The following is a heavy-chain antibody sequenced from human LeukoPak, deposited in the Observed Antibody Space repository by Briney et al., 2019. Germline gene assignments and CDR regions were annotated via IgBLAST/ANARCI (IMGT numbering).Heavy chain of an antibody. CDR1: GYSFTGCY. CDR3: ARGGHQVTMILLDY. V-gene: IGHV1-2*02. D-gene: IGHD3-22*01. CDR2: INPNSGGT. Sequence: VASVKVSCKGSGYSFTGCYMHWVRQAPGQGLEWMGWINPNSGGTNYAQKFQGRVTMTRDTSISTAYMELSRLRSDDTAVYYCARGGHQVTMILLDYWGQGALVTVSS. J-gene: IGHJ4*02.